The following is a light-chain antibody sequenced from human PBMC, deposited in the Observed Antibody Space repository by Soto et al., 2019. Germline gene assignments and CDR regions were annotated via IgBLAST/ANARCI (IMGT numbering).Light chain of an antibody. V-gene: IGKV2-28*01. J-gene: IGKJ3*01. CDR2: LGS. CDR3: MQLLPSPFP. Sequence: DVVMTQSPLSLPVTPGEPASISCRSSQSLLHSNGYNYLDWYLQKPGQSPQILIYLGSNRASGVPTRFSGSGSGTDFTLKISRVEGEDVGVYYCMQLLPSPFPFGPGTKLDIK. CDR1: QSLLHSNGYNY.